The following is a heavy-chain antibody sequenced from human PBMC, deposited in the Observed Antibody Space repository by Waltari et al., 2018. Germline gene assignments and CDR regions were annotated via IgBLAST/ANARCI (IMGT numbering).Heavy chain of an antibody. CDR2: IKQDGSDK. Sequence: EVQLVESGGGLIQPGGSLRLSCVASGFTVSHNYLSWVRQAPGKGLEWVANIKQDGSDKYYVDSVKGRFTISRDNAKNSLYLQMNILRAEDTAVYYCARDWEVVPAAIPPGLFDYWGQGTLVAVSS. J-gene: IGHJ4*02. CDR1: GFTVSHNY. V-gene: IGHV3-7*01. D-gene: IGHD2-2*02. CDR3: ARDWEVVPAAIPPGLFDY.